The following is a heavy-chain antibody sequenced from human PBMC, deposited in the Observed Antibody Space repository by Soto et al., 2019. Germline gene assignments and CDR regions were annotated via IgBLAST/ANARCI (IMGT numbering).Heavy chain of an antibody. CDR2: INHSGST. D-gene: IGHD4-17*01. CDR3: ARHSVTNFDY. J-gene: IGHJ4*02. V-gene: IGHV4-34*01. Sequence: QVQLQQWGAGLLKPSETLSLTCAVYGGSFSGYYWSWIRQPPGKGLEWIGEINHSGSTNYNPSLKSRVTISVDTSKNQFSLKLSSVTAADTAVYYCARHSVTNFDYWGQGTQVTVSS. CDR1: GGSFSGYY.